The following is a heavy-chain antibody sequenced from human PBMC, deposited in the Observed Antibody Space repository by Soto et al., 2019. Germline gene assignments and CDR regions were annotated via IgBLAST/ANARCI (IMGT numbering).Heavy chain of an antibody. D-gene: IGHD4-17*01. CDR3: AREQYGDYDRAHVVGADY. V-gene: IGHV3-48*01. CDR1: GFTFSSYS. CDR2: ISSSSSSTI. J-gene: IGHJ4*02. Sequence: PGGSLRLSCAASGFTFSSYSMNWVRQAPGKGLEWVSYISSSSSSTIYYADSVKGRFTISRDNAKNSLYLQMNSLRAEDTAVYYCAREQYGDYDRAHVVGADYWGQGTLVTVSS.